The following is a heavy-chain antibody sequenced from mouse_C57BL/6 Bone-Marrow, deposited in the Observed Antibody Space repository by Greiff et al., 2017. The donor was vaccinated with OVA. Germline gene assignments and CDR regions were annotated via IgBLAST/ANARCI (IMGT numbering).Heavy chain of an antibody. CDR1: GFSLTSYG. J-gene: IGHJ4*01. Sequence: VKLVESGPGLVAPSQSLSITCTVSGFSLTSYGVHWVRQPPGKGLEWLVVIWSDGSTTYNSALKSRLSISKDNSKSQVFLKMNSLQTDDTAMYYCARDYGNYGYARDYWGQGTSVTVSA. CDR2: IWSDGST. CDR3: ARDYGNYGYARDY. V-gene: IGHV2-6*03. D-gene: IGHD2-1*01.